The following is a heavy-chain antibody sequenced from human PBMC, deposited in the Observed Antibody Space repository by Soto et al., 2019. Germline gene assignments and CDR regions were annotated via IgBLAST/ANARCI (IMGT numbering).Heavy chain of an antibody. CDR2: IKEDGSDK. J-gene: IGHJ5*01. CDR1: GFTFRSHW. V-gene: IGHV3-7*01. D-gene: IGHD3-10*01. CDR3: ASVRGSGLPDENWFDS. Sequence: EVVLVESGGGLVQPGGSLRLSCVASGFTFRSHWMSWVRQAPGKGLEWVANIKEDGSDKYYVDSVKGRFTISRDNDKNSLYLQMNSLRVEDTAVYYCASVRGSGLPDENWFDSWGQGTLVTVSS.